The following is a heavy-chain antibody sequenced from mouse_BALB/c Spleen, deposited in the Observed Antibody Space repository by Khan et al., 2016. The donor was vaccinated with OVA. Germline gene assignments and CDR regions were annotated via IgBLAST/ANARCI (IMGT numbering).Heavy chain of an antibody. D-gene: IGHD6-1*01. J-gene: IGHJ2*01. CDR2: IWSGVIT. V-gene: IGHV2-6-5*01. CDR3: AKHLSLYPYYFDY. Sequence: QVQLKESGPGLVAPSQSLSITCTVSGFSLTDYGVSWIRQPPGKGLEWLGVIWSGVITYYNSALKSRLSISKDNSKSQVFLKMNSLQTDDTSMYYCAKHLSLYPYYFDYWGQGTTLTVSS. CDR1: GFSLTDYG.